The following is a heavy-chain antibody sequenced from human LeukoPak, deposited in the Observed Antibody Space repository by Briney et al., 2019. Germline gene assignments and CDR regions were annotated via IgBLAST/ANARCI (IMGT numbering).Heavy chain of an antibody. CDR3: ASLLNGYGNY. CDR1: GFTFSSYS. D-gene: IGHD3-22*01. Sequence: GGSLRLSCAASGFTFSSYSMNWVRQAPGKGLEWVSSISSSSSYIYYADSVKGRLTISRDNAKNSLYLQVNSLRAEDTAVYYCASLLNGYGNYWGQGTLVGVSS. J-gene: IGHJ4*02. CDR2: ISSSSSYI. V-gene: IGHV3-21*01.